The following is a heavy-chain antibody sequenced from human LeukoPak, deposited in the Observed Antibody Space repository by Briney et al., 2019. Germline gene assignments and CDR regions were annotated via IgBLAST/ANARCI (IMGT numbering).Heavy chain of an antibody. D-gene: IGHD2-2*01. CDR3: ARGGRSASAYYYMDV. Sequence: SETLSLTCSVSGGSINNYYWSWIRQPPGRGLEWIGYIYYSGSTSYNPSLKSRLTISVDTSNNQFSLKLRSVTAADTGVYFCARGGRSASAYYYMDVWGRGTTDTVSS. J-gene: IGHJ6*03. CDR2: IYYSGST. V-gene: IGHV4-59*12. CDR1: GGSINNYY.